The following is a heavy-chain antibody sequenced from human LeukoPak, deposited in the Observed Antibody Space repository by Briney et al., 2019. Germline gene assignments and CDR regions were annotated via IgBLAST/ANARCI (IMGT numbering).Heavy chain of an antibody. CDR2: IYHSGST. V-gene: IGHV4-4*02. Sequence: SETLSLTCAVSGGSISSSNWWSWVRPPPGKGLEWIGEIYHSGSTNYNPSLKSRVTISVDKSKNQFSLKLSSVTAADTAVYYCARIMDDYGDYGAFDIWGQGTMVTVSS. CDR1: GGSISSSNW. CDR3: ARIMDDYGDYGAFDI. J-gene: IGHJ3*02. D-gene: IGHD4-17*01.